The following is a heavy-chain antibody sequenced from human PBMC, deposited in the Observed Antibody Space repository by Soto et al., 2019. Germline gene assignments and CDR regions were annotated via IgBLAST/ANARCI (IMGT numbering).Heavy chain of an antibody. J-gene: IGHJ5*02. CDR2: IIPIFGTA. CDR1: GGAFSSYA. CDR3: ARDITTVTRHGNWFDP. Sequence: ASVKVSCKASGGAFSSYAISWVRQAPGQGLEWMGGIIPIFGTANYAQRFQGRVTITADESTSTAYMELSSLRSEDTAVYYCARDITTVTRHGNWFDPWGQGTLVTVSS. V-gene: IGHV1-69*13. D-gene: IGHD4-17*01.